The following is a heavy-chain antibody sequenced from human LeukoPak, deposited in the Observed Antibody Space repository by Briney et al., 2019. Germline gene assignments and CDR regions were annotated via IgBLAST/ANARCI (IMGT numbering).Heavy chain of an antibody. CDR2: IIPIFGTA. D-gene: IGHD6-19*01. CDR3: ARENINREWLGD. CDR1: GGTFSSYA. Sequence: ASVKVSCKASGGTFSSYAISWVRQAPGQGLEWMGGIIPIFGTANYAQKFQGRVTITADESTSTAYMELSSLRSEDTAVYYCARENINREWLGDWGQGTLVTVSS. J-gene: IGHJ4*02. V-gene: IGHV1-69*13.